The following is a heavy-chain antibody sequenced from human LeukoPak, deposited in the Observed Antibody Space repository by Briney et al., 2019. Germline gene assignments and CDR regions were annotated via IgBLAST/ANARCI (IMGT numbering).Heavy chain of an antibody. V-gene: IGHV4-4*07. J-gene: IGHJ6*03. CDR2: IYTSGST. CDR1: GGSISSYY. CDR3: ARDYPDCSSTSCYPGAYYYMDV. D-gene: IGHD2-2*01. Sequence: SETLSLTCTVSGGSISSYYWSWIRQPAGKGLEWIGRIYTSGSTNYNPSLKSRVTMSVDTSKNQFSLKLSSVTAADTAVYYCARDYPDCSSTSCYPGAYYYMDVWGKGTTVTVSS.